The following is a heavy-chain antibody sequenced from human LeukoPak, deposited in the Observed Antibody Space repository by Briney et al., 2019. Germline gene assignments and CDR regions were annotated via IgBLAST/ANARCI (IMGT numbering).Heavy chain of an antibody. V-gene: IGHV4-39*07. J-gene: IGHJ4*02. CDR3: ARDLRSSGWLFDY. CDR2: IYYSGST. CDR1: GGSISSSSYY. Sequence: PSETLSLTCTVSGGSISSSSYYWGWIRQPPGKGLEWIGSIYYSGSTYYNPSLKSRVTISVDTSKNQFSLKLSSVTAADTAVYYCARDLRSSGWLFDYWGQGTLVTVSS. D-gene: IGHD6-19*01.